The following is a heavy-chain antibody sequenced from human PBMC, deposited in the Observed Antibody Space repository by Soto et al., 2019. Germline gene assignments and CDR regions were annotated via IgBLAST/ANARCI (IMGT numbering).Heavy chain of an antibody. J-gene: IGHJ4*02. CDR3: AHIFDFDWVWAFEY. CDR1: GFSLDTSGVG. Sequence: QITLKESGPTLVKPTQTLTLTCTFSGFSLDTSGVGVGWIRQPPGKTLEWLALIYWDDDKRYSPSLNSRLTITKDTSKNQVVLRMTNVDPVDPATYYCAHIFDFDWVWAFEYWGQGALVTVSS. D-gene: IGHD3-9*01. V-gene: IGHV2-5*02. CDR2: IYWDDDK.